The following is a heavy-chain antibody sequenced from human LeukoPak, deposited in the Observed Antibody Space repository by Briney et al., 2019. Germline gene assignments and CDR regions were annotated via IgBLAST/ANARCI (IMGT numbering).Heavy chain of an antibody. CDR1: GFTFSSYE. V-gene: IGHV3-48*03. CDR3: AKDSGWIQFID. D-gene: IGHD5-24*01. CDR2: ISGSGNNI. J-gene: IGHJ4*02. Sequence: GGSLRLSCAASGFTFSSYEMNWVRQAPGKGLEWVSYISGSGNNIRYADSVKGRFTISRDNAESSLYLQMNSLRVEDTGVYYCAKDSGWIQFIDWGQGTPVTVSS.